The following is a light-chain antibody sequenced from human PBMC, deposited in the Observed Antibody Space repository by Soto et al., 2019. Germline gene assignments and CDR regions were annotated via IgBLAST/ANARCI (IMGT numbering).Light chain of an antibody. CDR1: QGISVY. CDR2: AAS. J-gene: IGKJ4*01. V-gene: IGKV1-27*01. Sequence: DIQMTQSPSSLSAPLGDRVTITCRASQGISVYLAWFQQKPGKVPKLLIYAASTLQSGVPSRFSGSGSGTDFTLPISSLQPEDVATYYCQKYNSAPLTFGGGTKVEIK. CDR3: QKYNSAPLT.